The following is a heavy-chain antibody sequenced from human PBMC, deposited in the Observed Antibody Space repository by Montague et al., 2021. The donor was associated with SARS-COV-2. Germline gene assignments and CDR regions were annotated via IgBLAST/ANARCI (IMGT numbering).Heavy chain of an antibody. Sequence: SETLSLTCEVSGDSTSSYYWSWIRQSPGKGLEWIGYVHYTGSSKYTPSLKTRVTLSLDTPKNHFSLKLRSVTAADTAIYYCARAQNTCFIANCVNYFDVWGLGALVTVSS. CDR1: GDSTSSYY. CDR3: ARAQNTCFIANCVNYFDV. J-gene: IGHJ4*02. CDR2: VHYTGSS. V-gene: IGHV4-59*01. D-gene: IGHD1-1*01.